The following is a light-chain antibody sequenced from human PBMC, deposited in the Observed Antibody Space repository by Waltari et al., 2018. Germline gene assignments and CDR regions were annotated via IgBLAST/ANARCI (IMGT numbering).Light chain of an antibody. J-gene: IGKJ1*01. CDR1: QSVSSN. CDR2: GTA. CDR3: QQYNNWPQT. Sequence: ERVMTQSPATLSVSPWERATLSCRASQSVSSNLAWYQQKPGQSPRLHIYGTATRATGIPARVSGSGCGTEYTLSISSMQSEDFAVYYCQQYNNWPQTFGQGTKVEIK. V-gene: IGKV3-15*01.